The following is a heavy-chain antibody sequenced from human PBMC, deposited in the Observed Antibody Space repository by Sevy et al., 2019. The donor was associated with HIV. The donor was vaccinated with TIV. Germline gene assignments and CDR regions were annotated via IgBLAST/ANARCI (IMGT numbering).Heavy chain of an antibody. Sequence: GGSLRLSCAASGFTFSSYGMHWVRQAPGKGLEWVAVISYDGSNKYYADSVKGRFTISRDKSKNTLYLQMNSLRAEDTAVYYCAKDGRYYDFWSGYYNLDYWGQGTLVTVSS. D-gene: IGHD3-3*01. CDR3: AKDGRYYDFWSGYYNLDY. V-gene: IGHV3-30*18. CDR1: GFTFSSYG. J-gene: IGHJ4*02. CDR2: ISYDGSNK.